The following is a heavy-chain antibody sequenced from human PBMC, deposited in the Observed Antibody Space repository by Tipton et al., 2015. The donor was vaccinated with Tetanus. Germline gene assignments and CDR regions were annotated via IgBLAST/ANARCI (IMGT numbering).Heavy chain of an antibody. Sequence: QVQLVQSGAEVKKPGASVKVSCKASGYSLTGYDINWVRQATGQGLEWMGWMTPKNGDTGYAQNFQGRLTMTRNTSISTAYMELSSLRPEDPAVYYCVRGPPPESDWTYLIAFWGQGPLVTVSS. CDR1: GYSLTGYD. CDR2: MTPKNGDT. CDR3: VRGPPPESDWTYLIAF. J-gene: IGHJ4*02. V-gene: IGHV1-8*02. D-gene: IGHD3/OR15-3a*01.